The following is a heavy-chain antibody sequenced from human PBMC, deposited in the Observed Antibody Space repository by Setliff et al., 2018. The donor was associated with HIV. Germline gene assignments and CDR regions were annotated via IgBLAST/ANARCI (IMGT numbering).Heavy chain of an antibody. CDR2: IDTSGRT. V-gene: IGHV4-61*02. CDR3: ARRTLITGYDY. J-gene: IGHJ4*02. CDR1: GGSISSGSHY. D-gene: IGHD3-16*01. Sequence: SETLSLTCTVSGGSISSGSHYWSWIRQPAGKGLEWIGLIDTSGRTNYNPSLKSRVTISVDRSKNQFSLNLSSVTAADTAVYYCARRTLITGYDYWGQGTLVTVSS.